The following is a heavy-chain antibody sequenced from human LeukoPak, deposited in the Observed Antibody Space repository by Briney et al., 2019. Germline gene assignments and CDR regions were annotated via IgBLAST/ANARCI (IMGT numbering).Heavy chain of an antibody. CDR1: GGSISSYY. V-gene: IGHV4-59*08. Sequence: SETLSLTCTVSGGSISSYYWSWIRQPPGKGLEWTGYIYYSGSTNYNPSLKSRVTISVDTSKNQFSLKLSSVTAADTAVYYCARHERGSGSYDYWGQGTLVTVSS. D-gene: IGHD3-10*01. CDR3: ARHERGSGSYDY. J-gene: IGHJ4*02. CDR2: IYYSGST.